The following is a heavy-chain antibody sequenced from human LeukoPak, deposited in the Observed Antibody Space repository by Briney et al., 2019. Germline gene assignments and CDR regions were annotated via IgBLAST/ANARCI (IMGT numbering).Heavy chain of an antibody. CDR2: ISGSGGST. J-gene: IGHJ4*02. Sequence: GGSLRLSCAASGFTFSSYAMSWVRQAPGKGLEWVSAISGSGGSTYYADSVKGRFTISRDNSKNTLYLQMNSLRAEDTAVYYCAKDLGGRIVVVTAILLGIGFDYWGQGTLVTVSS. CDR3: AKDLGGRIVVVTAILLGIGFDY. V-gene: IGHV3-23*01. CDR1: GFTFSSYA. D-gene: IGHD2-21*02.